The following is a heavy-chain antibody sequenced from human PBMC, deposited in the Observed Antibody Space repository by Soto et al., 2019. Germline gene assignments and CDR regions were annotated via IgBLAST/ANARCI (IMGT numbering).Heavy chain of an antibody. D-gene: IGHD2-21*01. J-gene: IGHJ4*02. CDR1: GGSVNSGSYY. V-gene: IGHV4-61*01. CDR3: ARPMWSLTKYYFDY. CDR2: IYYSGST. Sequence: PSETLSLTCTVSGGSVNSGSYYWSWIRQPPGKGLEWIGNIYYSGSTNYNPSLKSRVTISVDMSKNQFSLKLSSVTAADTAVYYCARPMWSLTKYYFDYWGQGTLVTVSS.